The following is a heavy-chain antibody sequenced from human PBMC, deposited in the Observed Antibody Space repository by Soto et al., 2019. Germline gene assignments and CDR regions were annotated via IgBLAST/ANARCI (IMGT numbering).Heavy chain of an antibody. V-gene: IGHV4-31*03. CDR1: GGSISSGGYY. D-gene: IGHD3-16*02. Sequence: SETLSLTCTVSGGSISSGGYYWSWIRQHPGKGLEWIGYIYYSGSTYYNPSLKSRVTISVDTSKNQFSLKLSSVTAADTAVYYCARESITFTFGGVIDGGGWFDPWGQGTLVTVSS. J-gene: IGHJ5*02. CDR3: ARESITFTFGGVIDGGGWFDP. CDR2: IYYSGST.